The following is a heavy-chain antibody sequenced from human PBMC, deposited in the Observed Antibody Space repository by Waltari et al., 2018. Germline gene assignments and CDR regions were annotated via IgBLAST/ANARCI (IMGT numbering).Heavy chain of an antibody. V-gene: IGHV3-53*01. Sequence: EVQLVESGGGLIQPGGSLRLSCAASGFIVSNNYMSWVRQAPGKGLECASVPKGCGTTFYAYSVKGRFTISTDGSSNTLSLQMNSLRVEDTGVYYWASDPGFANGMDGWGQGTTVTVSS. CDR2: PKGCGTT. CDR3: ASDPGFANGMDG. J-gene: IGHJ6*02. CDR1: GFIVSNNY.